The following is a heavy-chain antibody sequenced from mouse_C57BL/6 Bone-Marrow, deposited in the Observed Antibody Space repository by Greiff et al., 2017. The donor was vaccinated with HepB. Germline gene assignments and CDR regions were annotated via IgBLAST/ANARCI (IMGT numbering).Heavy chain of an antibody. CDR2: IRNKANGYTT. CDR3: ARYDWFAY. CDR1: GFTFTDYY. Sequence: EVQVVESGGGLVQPGGSLSLSCAASGFTFTDYYMSWVRQPPGKALEWLGFIRNKANGYTTEYSASVKGRFTISRDNSQSILYLQMNALRAEDSATYYCARYDWFAYWGQGTLVTVSA. V-gene: IGHV7-3*01. J-gene: IGHJ3*01.